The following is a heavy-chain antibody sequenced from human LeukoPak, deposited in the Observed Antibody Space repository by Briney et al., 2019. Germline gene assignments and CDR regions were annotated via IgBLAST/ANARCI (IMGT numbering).Heavy chain of an antibody. Sequence: SETLSLTCTVSGGSISRYYWSWIRQPPGKGLEWIGYIYYSGSTNYNPSLKSRVPISVDTSKIQFSLKLSSVTAADTAVYYCARAPQWPWARQCFFDNWGQGTLVTVSS. V-gene: IGHV4-59*12. CDR2: IYYSGST. CDR1: GGSISRYY. CDR3: ARAPQWPWARQCFFDN. J-gene: IGHJ4*02. D-gene: IGHD6-19*01.